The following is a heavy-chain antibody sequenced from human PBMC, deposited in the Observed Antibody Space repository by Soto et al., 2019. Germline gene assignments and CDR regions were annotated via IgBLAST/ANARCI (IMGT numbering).Heavy chain of an antibody. CDR1: GGSFSQNY. V-gene: IGHV4-59*01. J-gene: IGHJ4*02. Sequence: SETLSLTCNVSGGSFSQNYWSWIRQTPGKGLEWIGYIFYSGNTNYNPSLKSRITISVDTSKNHFSLKLSSVTAADTAIYYCASARSILWFGEFGYWGQGTLVTVSS. CDR3: ASARSILWFGEFGY. D-gene: IGHD3-10*01. CDR2: IFYSGNT.